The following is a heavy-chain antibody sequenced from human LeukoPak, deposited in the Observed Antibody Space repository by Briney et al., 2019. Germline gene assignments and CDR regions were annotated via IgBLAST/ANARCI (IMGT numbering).Heavy chain of an antibody. CDR1: GFTFSSYA. D-gene: IGHD1-26*01. CDR3: AKGAGAEAFHI. Sequence: GASLRLSCAASGFTFSSYAMSWVRQAPGKGLEWVSGISNSGGGTYYADSVKGRFTISRDNSESTLYLQMNSLRADDAAVYYSAKGAGAEAFHIWGQGTMVTVSS. CDR2: ISNSGGGT. J-gene: IGHJ3*02. V-gene: IGHV3-23*01.